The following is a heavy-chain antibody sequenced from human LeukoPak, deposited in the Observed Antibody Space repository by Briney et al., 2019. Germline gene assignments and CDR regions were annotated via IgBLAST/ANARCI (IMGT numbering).Heavy chain of an antibody. CDR2: ISGSGGST. CDR1: GFTFTGYA. J-gene: IGHJ4*02. V-gene: IGHV3-23*01. D-gene: IGHD3-10*01. Sequence: PGGSLRLSCAASGFTFTGYAMTWVRQAPGKGLEWVSAISGSGGSTYYADSVKGRFTISRDISKNALYLQMNSLRAEDTAVYFCAKDMTAYYYGSGTYWGQGTLVTVSS. CDR3: AKDMTAYYYGSGTY.